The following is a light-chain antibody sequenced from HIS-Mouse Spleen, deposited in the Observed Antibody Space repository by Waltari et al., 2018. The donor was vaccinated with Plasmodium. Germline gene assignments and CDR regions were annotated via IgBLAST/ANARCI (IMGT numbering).Light chain of an antibody. CDR2: DVS. CDR3: SSYTSSSTDVV. V-gene: IGLV2-14*03. J-gene: IGLJ2*01. CDR1: SSDVGGYNY. Sequence: QSALTQPASVSGSPGQSITISCTGTSSDVGGYNYVSWYQQHPGKAPRLMIYDVSHRPSGVSNRFSGSKSGNTASLTSSGLQAEDEADYYCSSYTSSSTDVVFGGGTKLTVL.